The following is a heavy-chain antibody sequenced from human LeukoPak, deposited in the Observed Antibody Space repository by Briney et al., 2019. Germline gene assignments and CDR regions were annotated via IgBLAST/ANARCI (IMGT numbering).Heavy chain of an antibody. CDR2: MSSDGSNK. J-gene: IGHJ4*02. Sequence: GGSLRLSCAASGFTFSSYAMHWVRQAPGKGLEWVAVMSSDGSNKYYADSVKGRFTISRDTSKNTLYLQMNSLRAEDTSVYYCARGDDTQYCSSISCYTGFDYWGQGTLVTVSS. CDR3: ARGDDTQYCSSISCYTGFDY. V-gene: IGHV3-30-3*01. CDR1: GFTFSSYA. D-gene: IGHD2-2*02.